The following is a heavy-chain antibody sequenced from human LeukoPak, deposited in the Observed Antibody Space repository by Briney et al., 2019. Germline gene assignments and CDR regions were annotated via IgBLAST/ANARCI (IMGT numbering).Heavy chain of an antibody. CDR2: ISASGGST. CDR1: GSTFSTSA. D-gene: IGHD3-3*01. Sequence: GGSLRLSCAASGSTFSTSAMSWVRQAPGKGLEWVSGISASGGSTYYADSVKGRFTISRDNSKNTLYLQINILRAEDTAVYYCAKVGRADDYYFDYWGQGTLVTVSS. CDR3: AKVGRADDYYFDY. V-gene: IGHV3-23*01. J-gene: IGHJ4*02.